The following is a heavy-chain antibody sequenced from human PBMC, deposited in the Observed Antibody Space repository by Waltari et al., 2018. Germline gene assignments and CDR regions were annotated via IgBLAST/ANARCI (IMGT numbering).Heavy chain of an antibody. V-gene: IGHV1-8*03. CDR2: MNPNSGNT. CDR3: ARVGDSHRDIVVVPAAAGGYYFDY. J-gene: IGHJ4*02. CDR1: GYTFTSYD. Sequence: QVQLVQSGAEVKKPGASVKVSCKASGYTFTSYDINWVRQATGQGLEWMGWMNPNSGNTGYAQKVQGRVTITRNTSISTAYMELSSLRSEDTAVYYCARVGDSHRDIVVVPAAAGGYYFDYWGQGTLVTVSS. D-gene: IGHD2-2*01.